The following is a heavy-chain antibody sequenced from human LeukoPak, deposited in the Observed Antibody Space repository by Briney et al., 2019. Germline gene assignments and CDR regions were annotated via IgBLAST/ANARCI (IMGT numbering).Heavy chain of an antibody. Sequence: GGSPRLSCAASGFTFSSYAMSWVRQAPGKGLEWVSAISGSGGSTYYADSVKGRFTISRDNSKNTLYLQMNSLRAEDTAVYYCAKGSEAASSYYYMDVWGKGTTVTISS. J-gene: IGHJ6*03. V-gene: IGHV3-23*01. CDR3: AKGSEAASSYYYMDV. CDR2: ISGSGGST. D-gene: IGHD2-15*01. CDR1: GFTFSSYA.